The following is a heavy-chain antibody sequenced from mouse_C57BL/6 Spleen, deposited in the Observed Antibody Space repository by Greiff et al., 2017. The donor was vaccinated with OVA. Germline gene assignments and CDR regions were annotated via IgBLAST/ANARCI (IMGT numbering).Heavy chain of an antibody. Sequence: QVQLQQPGAELVKPGASVKLSCKASGYTFTSYWMPWVKQRPGQGLEWIGEIDPSDSYTNYNQKFKGKATLTVDTSSSTAYMQLSSLTSEDSAVYYCARSELTGAVFDYWGQGTTLTVSS. D-gene: IGHD4-1*01. CDR1: GYTFTSYW. CDR3: ARSELTGAVFDY. V-gene: IGHV1-50*01. CDR2: IDPSDSYT. J-gene: IGHJ2*01.